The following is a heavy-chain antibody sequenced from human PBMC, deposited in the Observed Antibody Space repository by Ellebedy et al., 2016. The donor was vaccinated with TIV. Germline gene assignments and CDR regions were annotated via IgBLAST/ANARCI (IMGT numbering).Heavy chain of an antibody. D-gene: IGHD2-2*01. CDR1: GFTFSGYW. J-gene: IGHJ4*02. CDR2: IKEDGSEA. CDR3: ARAGGRHSTGSGFY. V-gene: IGHV3-7*03. Sequence: PGGSLRLSCAASGFTFSGYWMSWVRQATGKGLEWVANIKEDGSEAYSVDSVKGRFTISRDNAKNSLYLQISNLRAEDTAVFYCARAGGRHSTGSGFYWGQGTRVTVST.